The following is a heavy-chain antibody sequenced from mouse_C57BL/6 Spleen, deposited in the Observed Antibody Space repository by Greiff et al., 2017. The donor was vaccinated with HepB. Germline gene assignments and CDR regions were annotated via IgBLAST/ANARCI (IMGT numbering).Heavy chain of an antibody. CDR1: GFTFSDYY. CDR3: ARGDDGYYDYFDY. J-gene: IGHJ2*01. CDR2: INYDGSST. Sequence: EVMLVVSEGGLVQPGSSMKLSCTASGFTFSDYYMAWVRQVPEKGLEWVANINYDGSSTYYLDSLKSRFIISRDNAKNILYLQMGSLKSEDTATYYCARGDDGYYDYFDYWGQGTTLTVAS. V-gene: IGHV5-16*01. D-gene: IGHD2-3*01.